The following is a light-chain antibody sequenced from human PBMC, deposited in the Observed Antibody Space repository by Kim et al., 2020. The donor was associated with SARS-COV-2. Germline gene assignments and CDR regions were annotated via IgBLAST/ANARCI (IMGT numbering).Light chain of an antibody. Sequence: PASIACRSSQGLVNSNGYNYLGWYLERPGQSPQLLIYLGSSRASGVPDRFSGSGSGTDFTLKISRVEAEDVGIYYCMQILQTPVTFGGGTKVDIK. J-gene: IGKJ4*01. CDR2: LGS. V-gene: IGKV2-28*01. CDR3: MQILQTPVT. CDR1: QGLVNSNGYNY.